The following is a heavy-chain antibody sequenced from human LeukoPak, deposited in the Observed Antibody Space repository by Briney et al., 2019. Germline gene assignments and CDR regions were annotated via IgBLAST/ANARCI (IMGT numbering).Heavy chain of an antibody. CDR2: MWYDGSKD. Sequence: GGSLRLSCAASGFSFSTYGIHWVRQAPGKGLEWVAVMWYDGSKDYCADSVKGRFTISRDTSMNTLYLQMNNLRAEDTAVYYCAKDRETYEYTFDYWGQGTLVTVSS. D-gene: IGHD6-6*01. CDR1: GFSFSTYG. J-gene: IGHJ4*02. CDR3: AKDRETYEYTFDY. V-gene: IGHV3-33*06.